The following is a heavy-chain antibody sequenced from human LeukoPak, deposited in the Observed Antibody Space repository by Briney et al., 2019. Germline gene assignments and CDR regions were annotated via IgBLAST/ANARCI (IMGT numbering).Heavy chain of an antibody. Sequence: GGSLRLSCAASGFAFSSYGMHWVRQAPGKGLEWVSAISGSGGSTYYADSVKGRFTISRDNSKNTLYLQMNSLRAEDTAVYYCARVPGGGNSEAFDIWGQGTMVTVSS. CDR1: GFAFSSYG. CDR2: ISGSGGST. CDR3: ARVPGGGNSEAFDI. V-gene: IGHV3-23*01. D-gene: IGHD4-23*01. J-gene: IGHJ3*02.